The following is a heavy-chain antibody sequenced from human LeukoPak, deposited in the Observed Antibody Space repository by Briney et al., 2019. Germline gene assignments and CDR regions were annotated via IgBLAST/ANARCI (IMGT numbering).Heavy chain of an antibody. V-gene: IGHV3-33*06. CDR1: GFTFSSYG. D-gene: IGHD5-18*01. J-gene: IGHJ4*02. CDR3: AKDLVLRRGYSYGYFDY. CDR2: IWYDGSNK. Sequence: GRSLRLSCAASGFTFSSYGMHWVRQAPGKGLEWVAVIWYDGSNKYYADSVKGRFTISRDNSKNTLYLQMNSLIAEDTAVYYCAKDLVLRRGYSYGYFDYWGQGTLVTVSS.